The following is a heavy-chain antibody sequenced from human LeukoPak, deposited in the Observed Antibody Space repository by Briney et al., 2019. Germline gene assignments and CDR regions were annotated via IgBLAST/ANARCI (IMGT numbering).Heavy chain of an antibody. Sequence: PGGSLRLSCPASGFSFSRHWMSWVRQAPGKGLEWVANIKQDGSEKKYVDSVKGRFTISRDNAKNSLYLQMNSLRAEDTAMYYCARDGIYYDTSGYSSFRTFDIWGQGTMVIVSS. CDR2: IKQDGSEK. CDR1: GFSFSRHW. CDR3: ARDGIYYDTSGYSSFRTFDI. V-gene: IGHV3-7*01. J-gene: IGHJ3*02. D-gene: IGHD3-22*01.